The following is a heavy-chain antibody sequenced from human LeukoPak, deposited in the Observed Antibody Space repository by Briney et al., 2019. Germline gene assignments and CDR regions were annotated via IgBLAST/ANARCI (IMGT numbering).Heavy chain of an antibody. CDR1: GFTVNNEY. V-gene: IGHV3-66*01. Sequence: GGSLRLSCAASGFTVNNEYMYWVRQAPGRGLECVSLIHADGRTFYTDSVRGRFTISRDNSRNTVDLQMNRLRAEDTAVYFCVRSVFSWGQGTRVTVPS. CDR2: IHADGRT. CDR3: VRSVFS. J-gene: IGHJ5*02. D-gene: IGHD2-8*01.